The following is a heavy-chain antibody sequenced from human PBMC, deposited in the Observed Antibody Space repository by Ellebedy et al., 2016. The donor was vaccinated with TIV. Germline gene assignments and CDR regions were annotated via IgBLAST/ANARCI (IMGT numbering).Heavy chain of an antibody. Sequence: PGGSLRLSCAASGFTFSSYWMSRVRQAPGKGLEWVANIKQDGSEKYYVDSVKGRFTISRDNAKNSLYLQMNSLRAEDTAVYYGCTMVRGVAPFDYWGQGTLVTVSS. D-gene: IGHD3-10*01. CDR3: CTMVRGVAPFDY. J-gene: IGHJ4*02. CDR2: IKQDGSEK. V-gene: IGHV3-7*01. CDR1: GFTFSSYW.